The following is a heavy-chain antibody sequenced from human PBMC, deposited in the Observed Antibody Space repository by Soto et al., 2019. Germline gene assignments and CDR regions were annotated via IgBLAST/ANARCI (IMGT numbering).Heavy chain of an antibody. CDR3: ARAVDIVVVVAATPPSNWFDP. Sequence: PSETLSLTCTVSGGSISSGGYYWSWIRQHPGKGLEWIGYIYYSGSTCYKPSLKSRVTISVETSKNQIYLKLSSVTAADTAVYYCARAVDIVVVVAATPPSNWFDPWGQGALVTVSS. D-gene: IGHD2-15*01. CDR1: GGSISSGGYY. CDR2: IYYSGST. J-gene: IGHJ5*02. V-gene: IGHV4-31*03.